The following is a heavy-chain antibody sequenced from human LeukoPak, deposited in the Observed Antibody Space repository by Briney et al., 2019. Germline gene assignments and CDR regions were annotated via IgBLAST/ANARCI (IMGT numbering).Heavy chain of an antibody. J-gene: IGHJ5*02. CDR3: SKQHWLSDNWFDP. D-gene: IGHD1/OR15-1a*01. Sequence: SQTLSLTCAISGDSFSSNRAAWNWIRQSPSRGLEWLGRTYYRSKWSNDYALSMRSLITINADTSKNQVSLQLNSVTPEDTAIYYCSKQHWLSDNWFDPWGQGTLVTVSS. CDR2: TYYRSKWSN. V-gene: IGHV6-1*01. CDR1: GDSFSSNRAA.